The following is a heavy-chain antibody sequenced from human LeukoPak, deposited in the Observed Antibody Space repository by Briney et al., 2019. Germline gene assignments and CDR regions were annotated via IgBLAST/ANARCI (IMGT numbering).Heavy chain of an antibody. J-gene: IGHJ3*02. D-gene: IGHD3-3*01. CDR3: TIFVVADPDAFEI. V-gene: IGHV4-59*08. CDR2: IYYTGST. CDR1: GGSLGTYY. Sequence: SETLSLTCSVSGGSLGTYYWTWIRQPPGKGLEWIGYIYYTGSTNYNPSLKSRATMSVDTSKNQFSLKLSSVTAADTAVYYCTIFVVADPDAFEIWGQGTMVTVSS.